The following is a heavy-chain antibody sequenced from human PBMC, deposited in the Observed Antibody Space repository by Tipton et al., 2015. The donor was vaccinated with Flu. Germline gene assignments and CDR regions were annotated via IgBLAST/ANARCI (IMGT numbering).Heavy chain of an antibody. CDR2: IGGSASSM. V-gene: IGHV3-11*01. Sequence: CAASGFTFSDYYVSWIRQAPGKGLEWISFIGGSASSMNYAESVKGRFTISRDNAKNSVNLQMNSLRPEDTAVYYCAREGGYDSNAYYHYYFDYWGQGTLVTVSS. D-gene: IGHD3-22*01. CDR3: AREGGYDSNAYYHYYFDY. CDR1: GFTFSDYY. J-gene: IGHJ4*02.